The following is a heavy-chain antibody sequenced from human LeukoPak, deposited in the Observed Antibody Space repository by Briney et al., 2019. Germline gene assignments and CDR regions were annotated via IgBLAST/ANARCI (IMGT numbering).Heavy chain of an antibody. Sequence: SETLSLTCAVSGGSISSNNWWGWVRQPPGKGLEWIGEIYHSGSPNYNPSLKSRVTISVDKSRNHFSLNLSSVTAADTAVYYCASDYYDSSGYNRRFNYWGQGTLVTVSS. D-gene: IGHD3-22*01. J-gene: IGHJ4*02. CDR2: IYHSGSP. V-gene: IGHV4-4*02. CDR1: GGSISSNNW. CDR3: ASDYYDSSGYNRRFNY.